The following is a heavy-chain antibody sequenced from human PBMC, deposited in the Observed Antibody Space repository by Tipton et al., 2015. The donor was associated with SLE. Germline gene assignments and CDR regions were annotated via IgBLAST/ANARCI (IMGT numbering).Heavy chain of an antibody. CDR1: GFTFSSYP. V-gene: IGHV3-23*03. J-gene: IGHJ4*02. D-gene: IGHD3-16*01. Sequence: GSLRLSCAASGFTFSSYPMTWVRQAPGKGLEWVSVIYSGGSTYYADSVKGLFTISRDDSKNTLYLQMISLRPEDTAVYYCAWGSSSTRDYWGQGILVTFSS. CDR2: IYSGGST. CDR3: AWGSSSTRDY.